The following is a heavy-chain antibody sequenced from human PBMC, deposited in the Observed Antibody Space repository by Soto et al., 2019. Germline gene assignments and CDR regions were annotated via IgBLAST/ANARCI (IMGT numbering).Heavy chain of an antibody. CDR3: AHRGYGSGHFDC. CDR2: IYWDDDD. D-gene: IGHD6-19*01. CDR1: GFSLSNSGVG. Sequence: QITLKESGPTLVKPTQTLTLTCTVSGFSLSNSGVGVGWVRQPPGEALEWLALIYWDDDDRYSPSLKSRLTLTRDTSKDQVVLTMTNVDPVDTATYVCAHRGYGSGHFDCCGKGIMVTVSS. V-gene: IGHV2-5*02. J-gene: IGHJ4*02.